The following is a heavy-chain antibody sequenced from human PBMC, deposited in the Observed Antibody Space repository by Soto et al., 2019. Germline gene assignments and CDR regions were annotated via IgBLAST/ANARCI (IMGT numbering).Heavy chain of an antibody. CDR3: TRHLPTELYFVF. J-gene: IGHJ1*01. V-gene: IGHV5-10-1*01. Sequence: PGESLKISCKTSGYSFTSYWITWVRQKPGQGRDWMGRIDSSGSYTKFSPSFQDLVTISSDKSFNTTYLQWSSLKASVTAMYYFTRHLPTELYFVFWGQGTLVTVSS. CDR2: IDSSGSYT. CDR1: GYSFTSYW. D-gene: IGHD3-9*01.